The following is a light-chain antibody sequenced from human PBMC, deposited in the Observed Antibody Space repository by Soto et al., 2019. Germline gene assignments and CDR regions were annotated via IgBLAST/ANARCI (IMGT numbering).Light chain of an antibody. CDR2: KAS. CDR3: QQYTNYPWT. CDR1: QSISSW. Sequence: DIQMTQSPSTLSASVGDRVTITCRASQSISSWLAWYQQKPGKAPKLLIYKASSLESGVPSRFSGSGSGTEFTLTISSLQPDDFSTYYCQQYTNYPWTFGQGPRWIS. V-gene: IGKV1-5*03. J-gene: IGKJ1*01.